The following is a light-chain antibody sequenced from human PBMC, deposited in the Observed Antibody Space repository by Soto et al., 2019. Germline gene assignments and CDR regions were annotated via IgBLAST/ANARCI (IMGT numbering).Light chain of an antibody. V-gene: IGLV2-14*01. CDR3: QSFDSSLSIYI. J-gene: IGLJ1*01. CDR1: SSDVGGYKY. CDR2: EVS. Sequence: QSVLTQPASVSGSPGQSITISCTGTSSDVGGYKYVSWYQQHPGKAPKLMIYEVSNRPSGVSNRFSGSKSGNTASLTITGLQAEDETDYYCQSFDSSLSIYIFGTGTKV.